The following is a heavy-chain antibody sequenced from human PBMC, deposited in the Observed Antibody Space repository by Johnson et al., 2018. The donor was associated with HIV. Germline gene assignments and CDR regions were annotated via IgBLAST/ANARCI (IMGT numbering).Heavy chain of an antibody. J-gene: IGHJ3*02. V-gene: IGHV3-30*02. Sequence: QVQLVESGGGVVQPGGSLRLSCAASGFTFSSYGMHWVRQAPGKGLEWVAFIRYDGSNKYYADSVKGRFTISRDNSKNTLYLQMNSLRAEDTALYDCARGAVGCTTYAFEIWGQGTMVTVSS. CDR1: GFTFSSYG. CDR3: ARGAVGCTTYAFEI. D-gene: IGHD1-26*01. CDR2: IRYDGSNK.